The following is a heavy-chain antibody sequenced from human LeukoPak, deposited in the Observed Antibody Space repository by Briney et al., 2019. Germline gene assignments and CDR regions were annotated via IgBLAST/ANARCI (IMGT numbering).Heavy chain of an antibody. CDR3: ARDQGVWGSYRYFNRGMGPTDYYYMDV. J-gene: IGHJ6*03. CDR1: GGSISTSNYY. D-gene: IGHD3-16*02. Sequence: SGTLSLTCTVSGGSISTSNYYWGWIRQPPGKGLEWIGNIFYSGSTYYSPSLRSRVTISLDTSRNQFSLKLSSVTAADTAVYYCARDQGVWGSYRYFNRGMGPTDYYYMDVWGKGTTVTVSS. V-gene: IGHV4-39*07. CDR2: IFYSGST.